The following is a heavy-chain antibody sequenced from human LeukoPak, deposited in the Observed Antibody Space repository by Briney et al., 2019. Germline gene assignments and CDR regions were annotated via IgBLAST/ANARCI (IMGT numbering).Heavy chain of an antibody. J-gene: IGHJ4*02. V-gene: IGHV3-21*01. CDR2: ISSSSSYI. CDR1: GGSFSGYY. D-gene: IGHD6-13*01. CDR3: ARDLQQLVFDY. Sequence: ETLSLTCAVYGGSFSGYYWSWIRQPPGKGLEWVSSISSSSSYIYYADSVKGRFTISRDNAKNSLYLQMNSLRAEDTAVYYCARDLQQLVFDYWGQGTLVTVSS.